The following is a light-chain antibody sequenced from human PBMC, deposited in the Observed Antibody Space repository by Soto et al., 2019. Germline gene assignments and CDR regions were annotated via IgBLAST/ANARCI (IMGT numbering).Light chain of an antibody. CDR2: DVS. CDR3: CAYAYTFYV. CDR1: SSDVGSYKD. Sequence: QSVLTQPRSVSGSPGQSVAISCTGTSSDVGSYKDVSWYQHHPGKVPKLMIYDVSERPSGVPDRFSGSKSGNTASLTISGLQAEDEANYYCCAYAYTFYVFGTGTKLTVL. V-gene: IGLV2-11*01. J-gene: IGLJ1*01.